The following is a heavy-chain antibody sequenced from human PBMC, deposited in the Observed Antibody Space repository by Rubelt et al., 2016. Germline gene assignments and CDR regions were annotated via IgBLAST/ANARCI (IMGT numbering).Heavy chain of an antibody. CDR2: IWYDGSDK. Sequence: PGRSLRLSCAASGFTFSSYGLHWVRQAPGKGLEWVAVIWYDGSDKFYADSVRGRFTISRDNSKNTLYLQMNSLRAEDTAVYYCATQRVVAVYGMDVWGQGTTVTVSS. CDR3: ATQRVVAVYGMDV. V-gene: IGHV3-33*01. CDR1: GFTFSSYG. J-gene: IGHJ6*02. D-gene: IGHD2-15*01.